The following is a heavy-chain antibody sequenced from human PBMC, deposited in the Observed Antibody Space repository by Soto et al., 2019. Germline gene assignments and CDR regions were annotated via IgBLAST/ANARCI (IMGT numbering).Heavy chain of an antibody. CDR1: GFTFSSYS. V-gene: IGHV3-21*01. CDR2: ISSSSSYI. Sequence: GGSLRLSCAASGFTFSSYSMNWVRQAPGKGLEWVSSISSSSSYIYYADSVKGRFTISRDNAKNSLYLQMNSLRAEDTAVYYCARADYYGSGSPYGMDVWGQGTTVTVSS. CDR3: ARADYYGSGSPYGMDV. J-gene: IGHJ6*02. D-gene: IGHD3-10*01.